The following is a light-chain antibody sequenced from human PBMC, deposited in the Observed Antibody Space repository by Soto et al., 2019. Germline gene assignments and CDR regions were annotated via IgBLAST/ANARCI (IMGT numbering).Light chain of an antibody. V-gene: IGKV3-15*01. CDR2: EAS. CDR3: QQYNNWPPYT. Sequence: EIVLTQSPATLSVSPGERVALSCRASQSLTRNLAWYQQKPGQAPRLLIYEASTRATGIPGRFSGSGSRTEFTLTISILQSEDFAVYYCQQYNNWPPYTFGQGTKVDIK. J-gene: IGKJ2*01. CDR1: QSLTRN.